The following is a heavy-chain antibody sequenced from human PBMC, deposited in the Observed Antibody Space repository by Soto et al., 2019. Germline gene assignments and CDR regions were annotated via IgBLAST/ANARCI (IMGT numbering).Heavy chain of an antibody. CDR2: ISDYNGNT. J-gene: IGHJ4*02. V-gene: IGHV1-18*04. CDR1: DYTFTNYD. Sequence: QVQLVQSGAEVKKPGASVKVSCKASDYTFTNYDISWVRQAPGQGLEWMGWISDYNGNTNYAQKLQGRVTMTTDTSTSTAYMELRSLRPDDTAVYYCARTIAVAAPWVYWGQGTLVTVSS. CDR3: ARTIAVAAPWVY. D-gene: IGHD6-19*01.